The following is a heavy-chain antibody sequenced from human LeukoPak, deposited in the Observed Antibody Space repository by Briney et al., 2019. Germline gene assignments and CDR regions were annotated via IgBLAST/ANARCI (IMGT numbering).Heavy chain of an antibody. J-gene: IGHJ4*02. V-gene: IGHV3-21*01. Sequence: GGSLRLSCAASGFTFSSYSMNWVRPAPGKGLEWVSSINSSSSYIYYADSVKGRFTISRDNAKNSLYLQMNSLRAEDTAVYYCARDPTGYYTPRPDFDYWGQGTLVTVSS. CDR1: GFTFSSYS. CDR2: INSSSSYI. D-gene: IGHD3/OR15-3a*01. CDR3: ARDPTGYYTPRPDFDY.